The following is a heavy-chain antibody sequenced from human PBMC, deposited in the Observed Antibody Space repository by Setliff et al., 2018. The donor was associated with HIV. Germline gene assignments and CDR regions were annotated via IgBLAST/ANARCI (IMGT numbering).Heavy chain of an antibody. J-gene: IGHJ4*02. V-gene: IGHV4-34*01. CDR3: ARVPDYYDSSWYYH. Sequence: SETLSLTCAVYGGSFSGYYWSWIRQPPGKGLEWIGEINHSGSTNYNPSLMSGVTISVDTSKNQFSLKLRSVTAADTAVYYCARVPDYYDSSWYYHWGQGTLVTVSS. D-gene: IGHD3-22*01. CDR2: INHSGST. CDR1: GGSFSGYY.